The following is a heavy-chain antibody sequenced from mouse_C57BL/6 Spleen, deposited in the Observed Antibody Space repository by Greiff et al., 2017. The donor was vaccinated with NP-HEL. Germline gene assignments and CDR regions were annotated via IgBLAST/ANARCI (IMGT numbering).Heavy chain of an antibody. CDR1: GYTFTRYG. CDR3: ARSKDEGNYFDY. CDR2: IYPRSGNT. Sequence: VQLQQSGAELARPGASVKLSCKASGYTFTRYGISWVKQRTGQGLEWIGEIYPRSGNTYYNEKFKGKATLTAAKSSSTAYLELLTLTSEDSAVYVSARSKDEGNYFDYWGQGTTLTVSS. V-gene: IGHV1-81*01. J-gene: IGHJ2*01.